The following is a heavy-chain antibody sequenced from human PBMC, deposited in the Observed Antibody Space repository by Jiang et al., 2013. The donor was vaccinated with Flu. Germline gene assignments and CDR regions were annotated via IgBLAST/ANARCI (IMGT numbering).Heavy chain of an antibody. V-gene: IGHV4-39*02. CDR1: GGSVSSSSDY. J-gene: IGHJ4*02. D-gene: IGHD1-1*01. CDR3: ARDSNTTPADF. CDR2: ISKSGST. Sequence: KPSETLSLACTVSGGSVSSSSDYWGWIRQPPGKGLEWIGSISKSGSTYYNPSLKSRLTISVDTSKNQFSLKVTSVTAADTAVYYCARDSNTTPADFWGQGTLVTVSS.